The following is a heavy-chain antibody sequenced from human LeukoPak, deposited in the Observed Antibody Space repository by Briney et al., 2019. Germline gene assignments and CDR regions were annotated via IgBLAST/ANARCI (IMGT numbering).Heavy chain of an antibody. V-gene: IGHV3-53*05. CDR1: GFTVSGNY. D-gene: IGHD3-10*01. J-gene: IGHJ4*02. CDR3: AKDTSYGSGKYFDY. CDR2: IYSGGTT. Sequence: GGSLRLSCAVSGFTVSGNYMSWVRQAPGKGLEWVSLIYSGGTTYYADSVKGRFTISRDNAKNSLYLQMNSLRAEDTALYYCAKDTSYGSGKYFDYWGQGTLVTVSS.